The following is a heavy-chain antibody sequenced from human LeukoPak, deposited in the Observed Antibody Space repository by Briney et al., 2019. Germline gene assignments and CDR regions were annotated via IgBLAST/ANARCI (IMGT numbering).Heavy chain of an antibody. D-gene: IGHD3-22*01. Sequence: GESLKISCKGSGYSFTSYWIGGGRQMPGKGLEWMGIIYPGDSDTRYSPSFQGQVTISADKSISTAYLQWSSLKASDTAMYYCARYMVDSSGYYSYYFDYWGQGTLVTVSS. CDR2: IYPGDSDT. V-gene: IGHV5-51*01. J-gene: IGHJ4*02. CDR1: GYSFTSYW. CDR3: ARYMVDSSGYYSYYFDY.